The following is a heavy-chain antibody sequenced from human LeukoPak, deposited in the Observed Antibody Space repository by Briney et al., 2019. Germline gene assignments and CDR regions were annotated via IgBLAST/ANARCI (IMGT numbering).Heavy chain of an antibody. Sequence: GGSLRLSCTASGFTFGDHAMSWARQAPGKGLEWVSFIRSKAYGETTEYAASVTGRFTISRDDSKNIAYLQMNSLKTEDTAVYYCTRDRTRFLEYDCWGQGTLVTVSS. V-gene: IGHV3-49*04. D-gene: IGHD3-3*01. J-gene: IGHJ4*02. CDR1: GFTFGDHA. CDR3: TRDRTRFLEYDC. CDR2: IRSKAYGETT.